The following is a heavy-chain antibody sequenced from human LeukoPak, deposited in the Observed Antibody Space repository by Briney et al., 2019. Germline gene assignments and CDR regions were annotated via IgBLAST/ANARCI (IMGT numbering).Heavy chain of an antibody. CDR1: GYTFTSYD. J-gene: IGHJ4*02. D-gene: IGHD3-10*01. Sequence: WASVTVSCTASGYTFTSYDINWVRQATGQGLEWMGWMNPNSGNTGYAQKFQGRVTMTRNTSISTAYMELSSLRPEDTTVYYCARGFGYYGSGGYYEGVYWGQGTLVTVSS. CDR3: ARGFGYYGSGGYYEGVY. CDR2: MNPNSGNT. V-gene: IGHV1-8*01.